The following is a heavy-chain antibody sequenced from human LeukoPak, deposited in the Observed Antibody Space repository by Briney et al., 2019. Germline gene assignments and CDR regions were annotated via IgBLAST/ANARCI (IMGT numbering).Heavy chain of an antibody. J-gene: IGHJ4*02. V-gene: IGHV3-7*01. D-gene: IGHD6-13*01. CDR2: INQDGSEK. CDR3: ARYRVWTVLH. Sequence: AGGSLRLSCAASGFTFSGYSMSWVRQAPGKGLDWVANINQDGSEKFYVDSVKGRFTISRDNAKNSLYLQMNSLRAEDTAVYYCARYRVWTVLHWGQGPLVTVSS. CDR1: GFTFSGYS.